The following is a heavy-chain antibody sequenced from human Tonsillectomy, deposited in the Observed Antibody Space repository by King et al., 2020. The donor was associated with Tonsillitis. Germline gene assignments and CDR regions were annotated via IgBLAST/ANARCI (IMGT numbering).Heavy chain of an antibody. Sequence: QLQESGPGLVKPSETLSLTCTVSGGSISSYYWSWIRQPPGKGLEWIGYIYYSGSTNYNPSLKSRVTISVDTSKNQFSLKLSSVTAADTAVYYCARGAGYSRDAFDIWGQGTMVTVSS. CDR1: GGSISSYY. J-gene: IGHJ3*02. D-gene: IGHD3-9*01. CDR3: ARGAGYSRDAFDI. V-gene: IGHV4-59*01. CDR2: IYYSGST.